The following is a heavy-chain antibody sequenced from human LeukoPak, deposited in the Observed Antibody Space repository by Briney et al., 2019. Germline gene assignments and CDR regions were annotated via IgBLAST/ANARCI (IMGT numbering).Heavy chain of an antibody. CDR3: AKARSGSKIHYFDY. J-gene: IGHJ4*02. CDR2: ISGSGGST. CDR1: GFTFSSYA. Sequence: GGSLRLSCAASGFTFSSYAMSWVRQAPGKGLEWVSAISGSGGSTYYADSVKGQFTISRDNSKNTLYLQMNSLRAEDTAVYYCAKARSGSKIHYFDYWGQGTLVTVSS. D-gene: IGHD3-22*01. V-gene: IGHV3-23*01.